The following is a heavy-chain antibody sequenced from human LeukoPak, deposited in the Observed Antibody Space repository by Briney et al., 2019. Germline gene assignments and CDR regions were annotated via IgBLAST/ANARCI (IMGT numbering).Heavy chain of an antibody. Sequence: EASVKVSCKASGYTFTGYCMHWVRQAPGQGLEWMGWINPNSGGTNYAQKLQGRVTMTTDTSTSTAYMELRSLRSDDTAVYYCARDVVGATGATAFDIWGQGTMVTVSS. J-gene: IGHJ3*02. CDR1: GYTFTGYC. D-gene: IGHD1-26*01. CDR2: INPNSGGT. V-gene: IGHV1-2*02. CDR3: ARDVVGATGATAFDI.